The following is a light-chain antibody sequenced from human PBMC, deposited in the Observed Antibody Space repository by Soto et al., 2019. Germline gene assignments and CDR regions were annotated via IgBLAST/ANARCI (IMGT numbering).Light chain of an antibody. CDR2: DVS. J-gene: IGLJ2*01. Sequence: QSVQTQPASVSGSPGQSITISCTGTSGDIGGYNYVSWYQQHPGTAPKLMIYDVSDRPSGVSNRFSGSKSGNTASLTISGLQAEDEAYYYCSSYTTSNTLLFGGGTKLTVL. CDR3: SSYTTSNTLL. V-gene: IGLV2-14*01. CDR1: SGDIGGYNY.